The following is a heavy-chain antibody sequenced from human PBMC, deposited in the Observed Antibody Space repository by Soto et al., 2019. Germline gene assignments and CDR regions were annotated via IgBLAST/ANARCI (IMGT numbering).Heavy chain of an antibody. Sequence: ASVKVSCKASGYTFTSYAMHWVRQAPGQRLEWMGWINAGNGNTKYSQKFQGRVTITRDTSASTAYMELSSLRSEDTAVYYCARDRDSSGWYPSYYFDYWGQGTLLTVSS. J-gene: IGHJ4*02. CDR1: GYTFTSYA. CDR3: ARDRDSSGWYPSYYFDY. V-gene: IGHV1-3*01. CDR2: INAGNGNT. D-gene: IGHD6-19*01.